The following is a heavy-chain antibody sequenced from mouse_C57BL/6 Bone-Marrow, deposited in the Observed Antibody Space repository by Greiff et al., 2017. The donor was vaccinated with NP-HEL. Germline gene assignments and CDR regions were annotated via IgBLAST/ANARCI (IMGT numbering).Heavy chain of an antibody. CDR3: VRHKSYWYFDV. V-gene: IGHV5S21*01. CDR2: ISSGGDYI. Sequence: EVKLMESGEGLVKPGGSLKLSCAASGFTFSSYAMSWVRQTPEKRLEWVAYISSGGDYIYYADTVKGRFTISRDNARNTLYLQMSSLKSEDTAMYYCVRHKSYWYFDVWGTGTTVTVSS. CDR1: GFTFSSYA. J-gene: IGHJ1*03.